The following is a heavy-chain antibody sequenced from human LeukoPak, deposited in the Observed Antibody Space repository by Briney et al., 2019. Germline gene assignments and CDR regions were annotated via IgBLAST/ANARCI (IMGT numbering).Heavy chain of an antibody. CDR1: GGTFSSYA. J-gene: IGHJ4*02. Sequence: ASVKVSCKASGGTFSSYAISWVRQAPGQGLEWMGWISAYNGNTNYAQKLQGRVTMTTDTSTSTAYMELRSLRSDDTAVYYCASTSHCSSTSCLLDYWGQGTLVTVSS. CDR2: ISAYNGNT. V-gene: IGHV1-18*01. CDR3: ASTSHCSSTSCLLDY. D-gene: IGHD2-2*01.